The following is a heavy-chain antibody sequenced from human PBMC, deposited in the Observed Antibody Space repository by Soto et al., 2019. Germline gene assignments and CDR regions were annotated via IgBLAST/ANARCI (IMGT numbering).Heavy chain of an antibody. CDR2: ISPHNGNT. V-gene: IGHV1-18*01. J-gene: IGHJ4*02. CDR3: ARDTGNSFDY. Sequence: HVQLVQSGGELNKPGASVKVSCNTSGYTFNTYFITWVRQAPGQGLEWMGWISPHNGNTNYAEKFQGRVTMTADTITKTAYIELRNLRIDDTAVYYCARDTGNSFDYWGQGTPVTVSS. CDR1: GYTFNTYF.